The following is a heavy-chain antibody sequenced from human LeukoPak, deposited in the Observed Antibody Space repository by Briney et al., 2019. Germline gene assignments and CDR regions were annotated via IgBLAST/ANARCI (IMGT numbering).Heavy chain of an antibody. CDR1: GFTVSSND. CDR3: AGSYTHYDFWSGYTYQNYFDP. D-gene: IGHD3-3*01. J-gene: IGHJ5*02. Sequence: GGSLRLSCAASGFTVSSNDMSWVRQAPGKGLEWVSVIYAGDSTYYADSVKGRFIISRDNSKNTVYLQMDSLRAEDTAVYYCAGSYTHYDFWSGYTYQNYFDPWGQGTLVTVSS. V-gene: IGHV3-53*01. CDR2: IYAGDST.